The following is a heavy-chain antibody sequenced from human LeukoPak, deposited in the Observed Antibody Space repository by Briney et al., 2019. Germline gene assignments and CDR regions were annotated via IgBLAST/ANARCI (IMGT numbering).Heavy chain of an antibody. CDR2: IIPIFGTA. CDR3: ARYDFWSGYNYAVDY. V-gene: IGHV1-69*13. Sequence: SVKVSCKASGYTFTGYYMHWVRQAPGQGLEWMGGIIPIFGTANYAQRFQGRVTITADESTTTAYMELSSLRSEDTAVYYCARYDFWSGYNYAVDYWGQGTLVTVSS. D-gene: IGHD3-3*01. J-gene: IGHJ4*02. CDR1: GYTFTGYY.